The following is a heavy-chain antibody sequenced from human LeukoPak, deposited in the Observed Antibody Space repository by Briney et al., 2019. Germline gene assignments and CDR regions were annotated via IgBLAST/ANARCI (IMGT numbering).Heavy chain of an antibody. D-gene: IGHD2-21*02. Sequence: ASVKVSCKASGYTFSTYGLMWVRQAPGQGLEWMGWINTNNGNTNYAQKFQGRVTMTTDTSTSTGYMELRSLRSDDTAVYYCARKRCTGDCYLFDPWGQGTPVTVSS. CDR3: ARKRCTGDCYLFDP. CDR2: INTNNGNT. V-gene: IGHV1-18*01. CDR1: GYTFSTYG. J-gene: IGHJ5*02.